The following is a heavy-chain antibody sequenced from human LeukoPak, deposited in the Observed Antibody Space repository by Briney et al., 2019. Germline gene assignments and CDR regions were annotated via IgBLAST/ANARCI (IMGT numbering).Heavy chain of an antibody. CDR1: GYTFTGYY. CDR2: INPNSGGT. V-gene: IGHV1-2*02. Sequence: ASVKVSCKASGYTFTGYYMHWVRQAPGQGLEWMGWINPNSGGTNYAQKFQGRVTMTRDTSISTAYMELSSLRSEDTVVYYCAREAYSSSRDSDYWGQGTLVTGSS. D-gene: IGHD6-13*01. CDR3: AREAYSSSRDSDY. J-gene: IGHJ4*02.